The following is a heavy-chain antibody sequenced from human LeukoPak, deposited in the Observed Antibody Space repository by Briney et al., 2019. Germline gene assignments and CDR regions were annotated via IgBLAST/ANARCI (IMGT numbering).Heavy chain of an antibody. CDR3: AKSLVATYYFGY. D-gene: IGHD5-12*01. CDR2: IYYSGST. J-gene: IGHJ4*02. CDR1: GGSISSSSYY. Sequence: SETLSLTCTVPGGSISSSSYYWGWIRQPPGKGLEWIGSIYYSGSTYYNPSLKSRVTISVDTSKNQFSLKLSSVTAADTAVYYCAKSLVATYYFGYWGQGTLVTVSS. V-gene: IGHV4-39*01.